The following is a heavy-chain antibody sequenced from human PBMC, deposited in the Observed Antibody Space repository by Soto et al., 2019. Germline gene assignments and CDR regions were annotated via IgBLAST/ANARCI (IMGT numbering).Heavy chain of an antibody. D-gene: IGHD3-10*01. J-gene: IGHJ3*02. Sequence: PGGSLRLSCAASGFTFGSYWMSWVRQAPGKGLEWVANINPGGREKNYVNSVKGRFSTSRDDAERSHHLQMNSLRAEDTAVYYCAKYGSGNYGAYALDMWGQGTMVTVSS. CDR1: GFTFGSYW. V-gene: IGHV3-7*01. CDR3: AKYGSGNYGAYALDM. CDR2: INPGGREK.